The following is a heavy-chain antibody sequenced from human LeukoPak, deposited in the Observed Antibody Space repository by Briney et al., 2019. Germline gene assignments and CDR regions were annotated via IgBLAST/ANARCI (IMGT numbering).Heavy chain of an antibody. CDR3: ARHRYYYDSSGYYYPSWFDP. V-gene: IGHV4-34*01. D-gene: IGHD3-22*01. Sequence: PSETLSLTCAVYGGSFSGYYWSWIRQPPGKGLEWIGEINHSGSTNYNPSLKSRVTISVDTSKNQFSLKLSSVTAADTAVYYCARHRYYYDSSGYYYPSWFDPWGQGTLVTVSS. CDR1: GGSFSGYY. J-gene: IGHJ5*02. CDR2: INHSGST.